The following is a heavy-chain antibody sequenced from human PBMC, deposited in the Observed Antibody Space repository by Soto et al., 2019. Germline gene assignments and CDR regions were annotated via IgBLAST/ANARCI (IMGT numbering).Heavy chain of an antibody. CDR3: ARIHRIAAAGSPPDY. CDR2: ISSSSSYT. CDR1: GFTFSDYY. D-gene: IGHD6-13*01. J-gene: IGHJ4*02. V-gene: IGHV3-11*05. Sequence: QVQLVESGGGLVKPGGSLRLSCAASGFTFSDYYMSWIRQAPGKGLEWVSYISSSSSYTNYADSVKGRFTISRDNAKNSLYLQMNSLRAEDTAVYYCARIHRIAAAGSPPDYWGQGTLVTVSS.